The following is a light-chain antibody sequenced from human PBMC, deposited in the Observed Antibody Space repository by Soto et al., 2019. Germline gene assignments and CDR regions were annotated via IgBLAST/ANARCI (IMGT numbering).Light chain of an antibody. CDR1: SSDIGAYYY. J-gene: IGLJ1*01. CDR2: DVS. Sequence: QSVLTQPASGSGAPGRASTIPCTGTSSDIGAYYYISWYQQHPGKAPKVMIYDVSSRPSGVSNRFSGSKSGNTASLTISGLQAEDEADYYCCSYTTSSTYVFGTGTKVPVL. V-gene: IGLV2-14*01. CDR3: CSYTTSSTYV.